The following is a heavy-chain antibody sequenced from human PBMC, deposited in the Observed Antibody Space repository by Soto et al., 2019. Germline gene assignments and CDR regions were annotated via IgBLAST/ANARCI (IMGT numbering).Heavy chain of an antibody. J-gene: IGHJ4*02. CDR3: VRDSGRGWSNFDY. D-gene: IGHD6-19*01. CDR1: GFSFSDHY. CDR2: TRDRANSYTT. Sequence: EVQLVESGGGLVQPGGSLRLSCAVSGFSFSDHYMDWVRQAPGKGLEWVGRTRDRANSYTTEYAASVKGRFTISRDDSKNSLYLQMNSLKTADTAVYYCVRDSGRGWSNFDYWGQGSLVTVSS. V-gene: IGHV3-72*01.